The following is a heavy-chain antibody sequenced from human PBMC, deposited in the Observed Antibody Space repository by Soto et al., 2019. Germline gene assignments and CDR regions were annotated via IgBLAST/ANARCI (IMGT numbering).Heavy chain of an antibody. Sequence: QVQLVESGGGVVQPGRSLRLSCAASGFTFTDYAMHWVRQAPGKGLEWVAAIAYDGISKYYADSVKGRFTISRDNSQNAMYVQMNSLRAEDTAVYYCAKVGGTLKTVTPNLDYWCQGTLVTVSS. V-gene: IGHV3-30*18. CDR1: GFTFTDYA. CDR2: IAYDGISK. D-gene: IGHD4-17*01. J-gene: IGHJ4*02. CDR3: AKVGGTLKTVTPNLDY.